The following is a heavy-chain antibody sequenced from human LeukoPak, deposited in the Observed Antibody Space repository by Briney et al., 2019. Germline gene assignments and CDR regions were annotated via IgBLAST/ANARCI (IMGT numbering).Heavy chain of an antibody. CDR3: ARVSIAARPPYGWFDP. Sequence: SETLSLTCTVSGGSISSYYWSWIRQPAGKGLEWIGRIYTSGSTNYNPSLKSRVTMSVDTSKNQFSLKLSSVTAADTAVYYCARVSIAARPPYGWFDPWGRGTLVTVSS. V-gene: IGHV4-4*07. D-gene: IGHD6-6*01. CDR2: IYTSGST. J-gene: IGHJ5*02. CDR1: GGSISSYY.